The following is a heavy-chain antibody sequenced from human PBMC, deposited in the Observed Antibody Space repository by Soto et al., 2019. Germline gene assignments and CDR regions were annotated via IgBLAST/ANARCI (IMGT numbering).Heavy chain of an antibody. D-gene: IGHD3-16*01. CDR3: ARDGLLGYFDY. CDR1: GFTFSSYA. J-gene: IGHJ4*02. V-gene: IGHV3-30-3*01. Sequence: QVQLVESGGDVVQPGRSLRLSCAASGFTFSSYAMHWVRQAPGKGLEWVAVISYDGSNKYDADSVKGRFTISRDNSKNTLYLQMNSLRAEDTAVYYCARDGLLGYFDYWGQGTLVTVSS. CDR2: ISYDGSNK.